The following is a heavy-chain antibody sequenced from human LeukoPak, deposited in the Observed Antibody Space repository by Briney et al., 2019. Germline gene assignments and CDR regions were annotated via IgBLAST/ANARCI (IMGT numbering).Heavy chain of an antibody. V-gene: IGHV4-59*01. CDR2: IYYSGST. CDR1: GGSISSYY. D-gene: IGHD3-22*01. Sequence: SGTLSLTCTVAGGSISSYYWSWIRQPPGDGLEWFGYIYYSGSTNYNRSLKTRVTISVDTSKNQCSLNLSSVNPADTALYHCAKSLPYYCDSSGIRVHDAFDIWGQGTMVTVSS. J-gene: IGHJ3*02. CDR3: AKSLPYYCDSSGIRVHDAFDI.